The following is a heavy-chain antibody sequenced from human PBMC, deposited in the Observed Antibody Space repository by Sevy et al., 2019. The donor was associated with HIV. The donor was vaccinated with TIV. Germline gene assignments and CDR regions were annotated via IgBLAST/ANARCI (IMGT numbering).Heavy chain of an antibody. V-gene: IGHV3-30-3*01. J-gene: IGHJ4*02. CDR2: ISYDGSNK. CDR1: GFTFSSYA. Sequence: GGSLRLSCAASGFTFSSYAMHWVRQAPGEGLEWVAVISYDGSNKYYADSVKGRFTISRDNSKNTLYLQMNSLRAEDTAVYYCAREGDSSGWYYFDYWGQGTLVTVSS. D-gene: IGHD6-19*01. CDR3: AREGDSSGWYYFDY.